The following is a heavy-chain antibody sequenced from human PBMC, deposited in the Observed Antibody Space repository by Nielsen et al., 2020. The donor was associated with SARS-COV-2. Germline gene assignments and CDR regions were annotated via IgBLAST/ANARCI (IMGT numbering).Heavy chain of an antibody. J-gene: IGHJ6*02. Sequence: WLRQPPGKGLEWAAVISYDGSNKYYADSVKGRFTISRDNSKNTLYLQMNSLRAEDTAVYYCAKDRYYYDNSGYYYSPYYYYGMDVWGQGTTVTVSS. CDR3: AKDRYYYDNSGYYYSPYYYYGMDV. D-gene: IGHD3-22*01. V-gene: IGHV3-30*18. CDR2: ISYDGSNK.